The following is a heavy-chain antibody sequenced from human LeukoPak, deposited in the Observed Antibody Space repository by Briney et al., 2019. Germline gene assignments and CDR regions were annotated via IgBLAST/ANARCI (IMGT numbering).Heavy chain of an antibody. V-gene: IGHV1-2*02. CDR1: GYTFTGYY. CDR2: INSDSGFT. D-gene: IGHD3-9*01. Sequence: ASVKVSCKASGYTFTGYYMSWVRQAPGQGLEWMGWINSDSGFTKYAQKFQGRVTMTRDTSITTVYMDLTRLTSDDTAVYYCARNFDMKGFDPWGQGTLVTVSS. CDR3: ARNFDMKGFDP. J-gene: IGHJ5*02.